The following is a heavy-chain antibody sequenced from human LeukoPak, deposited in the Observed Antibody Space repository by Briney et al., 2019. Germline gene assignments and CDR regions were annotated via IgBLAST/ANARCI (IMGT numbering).Heavy chain of an antibody. V-gene: IGHV1-8*03. D-gene: IGHD5-12*01. CDR1: GYTFTTYD. Sequence: ASVKVSCKASGYTFTTYDINWVRQATGQGLEWMGWMNPNSGNTGYAQKFQGRVTITRNTSISTAYMELSSLRSEDTAVYYCARGYSGYDLSLYYYYYMDVWGKGTTVTVSS. J-gene: IGHJ6*03. CDR2: MNPNSGNT. CDR3: ARGYSGYDLSLYYYYYMDV.